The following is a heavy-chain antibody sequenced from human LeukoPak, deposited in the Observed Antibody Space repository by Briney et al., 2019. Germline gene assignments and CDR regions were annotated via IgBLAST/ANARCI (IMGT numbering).Heavy chain of an antibody. Sequence: GGSLRLSCAASGFTFEDYAMHWVRQAPGKGLEWVSGISWNSGSIGYADSVKGRFTISRDNAKNSLYLQMNSLRAEDTALYYCAKGYYYGSGSYAFDPWGQGTLVTVSS. CDR3: AKGYYYGSGSYAFDP. CDR1: GFTFEDYA. D-gene: IGHD3-10*01. V-gene: IGHV3-9*01. J-gene: IGHJ5*02. CDR2: ISWNSGSI.